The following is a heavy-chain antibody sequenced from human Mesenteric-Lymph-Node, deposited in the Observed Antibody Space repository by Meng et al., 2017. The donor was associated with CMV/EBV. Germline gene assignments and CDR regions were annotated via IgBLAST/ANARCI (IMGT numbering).Heavy chain of an antibody. CDR1: GFTFSDDW. D-gene: IGHD3-3*01. CDR2: IYNDGSAK. CDR3: AKHTIFGVGRYYYYAMDV. J-gene: IGHJ6*02. Sequence: GESLKISCAASGFTFSDDWMSWVRQAPGKGLEWVANIYNDGSAKNYLDSMKGRFTISRDNSKNSLYLQMDSLRAEDTAVYYCAKHTIFGVGRYYYYAMDVWGQGTTVTVSS. V-gene: IGHV3-7*01.